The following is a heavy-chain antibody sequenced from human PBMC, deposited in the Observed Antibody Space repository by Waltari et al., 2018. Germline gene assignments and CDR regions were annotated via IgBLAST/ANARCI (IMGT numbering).Heavy chain of an antibody. J-gene: IGHJ4*02. CDR1: GGTFSSYA. Sequence: QVQLVQSGAEVKKPGSSVKVSCKASGGTFSSYAISWVRQAPGQGLEWMGRIIPIFGKANDAQKCQGRVTITADESTSTAYMGLSSLRSEDTAVYYCARGLVGWVTPFDYWGQGTLVTVSS. V-gene: IGHV1-69*15. CDR2: IIPIFGKA. D-gene: IGHD2-21*02. CDR3: ARGLVGWVTPFDY.